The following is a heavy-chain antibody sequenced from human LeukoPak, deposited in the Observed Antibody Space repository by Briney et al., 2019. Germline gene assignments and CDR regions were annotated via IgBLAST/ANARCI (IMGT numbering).Heavy chain of an antibody. CDR1: GGFISSYY. V-gene: IGHV4-59*01. J-gene: IGHJ5*02. CDR2: IYYSGST. Sequence: SETLSLTCTVSGGFISSYYWSWIRQPPGKGLEWIGYIYYSGSTNYNPSLKSRVTISVDTSKNQFSLKLSSVTAADTAVYYCARGGPSSSSWYWFDPWGQGTLVTVSS. CDR3: ARGGPSSSSWYWFDP. D-gene: IGHD6-13*01.